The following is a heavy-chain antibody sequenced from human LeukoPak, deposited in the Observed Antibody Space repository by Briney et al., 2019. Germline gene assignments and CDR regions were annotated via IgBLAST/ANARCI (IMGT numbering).Heavy chain of an antibody. CDR2: ISSSSSYI. CDR1: GFTFSSYS. CDR3: ARSHCSSTSCPIWRVFDY. V-gene: IGHV3-21*01. D-gene: IGHD2-2*01. J-gene: IGHJ4*02. Sequence: PGGSLRLSRAASGFTFSSYSMNWVRQAPGKGLEWVSSISSSSSYIYYADSVKGRFTISRDNAKNSLYLQMNSLRAEDTAVYYCARSHCSSTSCPIWRVFDYWGQGTLVTVSS.